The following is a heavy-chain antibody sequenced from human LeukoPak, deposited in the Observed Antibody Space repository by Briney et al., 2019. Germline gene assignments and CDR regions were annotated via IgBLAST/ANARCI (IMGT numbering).Heavy chain of an antibody. CDR2: INHDGSST. J-gene: IGHJ4*02. CDR3: ARAPYSSGRNYYFDY. D-gene: IGHD3-22*01. Sequence: PGGSLRLSCAASGFTFNYYWMHWVRQAPGKGLVWVSRINHDGSSTTSADSVKGRFTISRDNAKNTLYLQMDGLRAEDTAIYYCARAPYSSGRNYYFDYWGQGTLVTVSS. CDR1: GFTFNYYW. V-gene: IGHV3-74*01.